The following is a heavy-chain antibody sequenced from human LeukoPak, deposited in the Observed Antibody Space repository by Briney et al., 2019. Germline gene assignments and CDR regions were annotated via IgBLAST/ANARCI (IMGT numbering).Heavy chain of an antibody. CDR3: ARDPQQLDYFDY. Sequence: GASVKVSCKASGYTFTGYYMHWVQQAPGQGLEWMGRINPNSGGTNYAQKFQGRVTMTRDTSISTAYMELSRLRSDDTAVYYCARDPQQLDYFDYWGQGTLVTVSS. V-gene: IGHV1-2*06. CDR1: GYTFTGYY. CDR2: INPNSGGT. D-gene: IGHD6-13*01. J-gene: IGHJ4*02.